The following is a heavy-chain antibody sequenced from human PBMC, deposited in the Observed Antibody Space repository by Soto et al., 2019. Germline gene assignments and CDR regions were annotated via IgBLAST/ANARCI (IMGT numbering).Heavy chain of an antibody. CDR2: ISGDTT. V-gene: IGHV3-23*01. J-gene: IGHJ4*02. CDR1: GFIFSSYA. D-gene: IGHD6-13*01. Sequence: PGGSLRLSCAASGFIFSSYAMSWVRQAPGKGLEWVSTISGDTTYYADSVKGRFTISRDNSKNTLYLQMNSLRAEDTAVYYCAKAGRAAAFFDYWGQGTLVTVSS. CDR3: AKAGRAAAFFDY.